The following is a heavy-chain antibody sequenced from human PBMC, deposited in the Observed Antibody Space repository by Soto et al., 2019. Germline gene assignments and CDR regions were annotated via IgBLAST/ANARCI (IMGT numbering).Heavy chain of an antibody. CDR1: GYSFTNFD. V-gene: IGHV1-8*01. CDR3: ARVISGGNSDS. J-gene: IGHJ4*02. Sequence: QVQLVQSGAEVKKPGASVTVSCQTSGYSFTNFDINWVRQTPGQGLEWIGWMNPNSGNTGYAQKFQGRVTMTRNTSIRTAYMELSSLSFDDTAVYFCARVISGGNSDSWGQGTLVTVSS. D-gene: IGHD2-15*01. CDR2: MNPNSGNT.